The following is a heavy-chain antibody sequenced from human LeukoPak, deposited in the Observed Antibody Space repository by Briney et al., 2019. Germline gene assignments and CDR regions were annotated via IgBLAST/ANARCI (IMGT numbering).Heavy chain of an antibody. CDR2: ISTSGSTI. Sequence: GGSLRLSCAASGFTFSGYEMHWVRQAPGKGLEWVCSISTSGSTIYYADSVKGRFTFSRDNAKNSLYLQMSSLRAGDTAVYYCARDTYFDYWGQGTLVTVSS. V-gene: IGHV3-48*03. J-gene: IGHJ4*02. CDR1: GFTFSGYE. CDR3: ARDTYFDY.